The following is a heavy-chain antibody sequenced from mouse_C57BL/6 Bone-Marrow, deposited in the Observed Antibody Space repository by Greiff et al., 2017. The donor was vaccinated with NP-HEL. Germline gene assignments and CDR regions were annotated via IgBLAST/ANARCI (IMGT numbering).Heavy chain of an antibody. D-gene: IGHD1-1*01. J-gene: IGHJ4*01. CDR1: GFTFSSYA. Sequence: EVQLVESGEGLVKPGGSLKLSCAASGFTFSSYAMSWVRQTPEKRLEWVAYISSGGDYIYYADTVKGRFTISRDNARNTLYLQMSSLKSEDTAMYYCTRDPPYTTVVATDYAMDYWGQGTSVTVSS. V-gene: IGHV5-9-1*02. CDR3: TRDPPYTTVVATDYAMDY. CDR2: ISSGGDYI.